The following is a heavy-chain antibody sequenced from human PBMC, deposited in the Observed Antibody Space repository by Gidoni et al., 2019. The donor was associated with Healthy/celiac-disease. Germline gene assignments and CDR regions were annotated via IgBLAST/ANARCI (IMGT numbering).Heavy chain of an antibody. CDR1: GGSISSSSYY. CDR2: IDYSGST. CDR3: ASSSGASSSWYFRAFDI. V-gene: IGHV4-39*01. J-gene: IGHJ3*02. Sequence: QLQLQESGPGLVKPSETLSLTCTVSGGSISSSSYYWGWIRQPPGKGLEWIGSIDYSGSTYYNPSLKSRVPISVDTSKNQFSLKLSSVTAADTAVYYCASSSGASSSWYFRAFDIWGQGTMVTVSS. D-gene: IGHD6-13*01.